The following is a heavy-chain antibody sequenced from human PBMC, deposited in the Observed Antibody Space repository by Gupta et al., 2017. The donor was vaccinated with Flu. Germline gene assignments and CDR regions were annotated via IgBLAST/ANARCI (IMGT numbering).Heavy chain of an antibody. CDR1: GFTFSSYA. CDR3: AKAPFRDFWRGLYFDY. Sequence: EVQLLESGGDLVQPGGSLRLSCAPSGFTFSSYAMSWVRQAPGKGLEWVSAISASGGSTYYADSVKGRFTISTDNSKNTLYLQMSSLRAEDTAVYYCAKAPFRDFWRGLYFDYWGQGSLVTVSS. CDR2: ISASGGST. D-gene: IGHD3-3*01. V-gene: IGHV3-23*01. J-gene: IGHJ4*02.